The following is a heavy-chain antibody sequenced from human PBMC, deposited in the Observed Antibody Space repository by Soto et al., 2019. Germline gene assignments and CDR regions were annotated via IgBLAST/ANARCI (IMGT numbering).Heavy chain of an antibody. CDR2: IYPGDSDT. CDR3: ARLPARCSSTSCYAGWFDP. D-gene: IGHD2-2*01. Sequence: GESLKISCKGSGYSFTSYWIGWVRQMPGKGLEWMGIIYPGDSDTRYSPSFQGQVTISADKSISTAYLQWSSLKASDTAMYYCARLPARCSSTSCYAGWFDPWGQGTLVTVSS. CDR1: GYSFTSYW. J-gene: IGHJ5*02. V-gene: IGHV5-51*01.